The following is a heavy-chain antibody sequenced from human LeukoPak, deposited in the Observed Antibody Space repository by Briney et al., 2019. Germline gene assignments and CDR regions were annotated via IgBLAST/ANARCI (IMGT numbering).Heavy chain of an antibody. D-gene: IGHD1-1*01. CDR1: GFTFTTYA. J-gene: IGHJ4*02. V-gene: IGHV3-23*01. CDR3: AKLSGTYGTTSGILDS. Sequence: GGSLRLSCAASGFTFTTYAIMWVRQAPGKGLEWVSVISGSGADTYFADSVKGRFTISRDNSKNTLYLQMNNLRAEDTAVYYCAKLSGTYGTTSGILDSWGQGTLVTVSS. CDR2: ISGSGADT.